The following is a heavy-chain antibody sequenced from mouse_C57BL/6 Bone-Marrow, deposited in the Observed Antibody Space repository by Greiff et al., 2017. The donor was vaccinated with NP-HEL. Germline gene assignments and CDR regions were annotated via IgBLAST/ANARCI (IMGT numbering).Heavy chain of an antibody. CDR2: IYPRSGNT. CDR3: ARRDLYYDYGEVDY. D-gene: IGHD2-4*01. V-gene: IGHV1-81*01. CDR1: GYTFTSYG. Sequence: QVQLQQSGAELARPGASVKLSCKASGYTFTSYGISWVKQRTGQGLEWIGEIYPRSGNTYYNEKFKGKATLTADKSSSTAYMELRSLTSEDSAVYFCARRDLYYDYGEVDYWGQGTSVTVSS. J-gene: IGHJ4*01.